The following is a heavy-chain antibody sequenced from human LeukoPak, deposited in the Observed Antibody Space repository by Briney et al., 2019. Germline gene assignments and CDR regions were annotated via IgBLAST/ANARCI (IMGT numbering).Heavy chain of an antibody. CDR3: AREPAKTYYYDSSGYYYGY. D-gene: IGHD3-22*01. V-gene: IGHV1-69*05. J-gene: IGHJ4*02. CDR1: GGTFSSYA. CDR2: IIPIFGTA. Sequence: SVKVSCKASGGTFSSYAISWVRQAPGQGLEWMGGIIPIFGTANYAQKFQGTVTITTDESTSTAYMELSSLRSEDTAVYYCAREPAKTYYYDSSGYYYGYCGQGTLVTVSS.